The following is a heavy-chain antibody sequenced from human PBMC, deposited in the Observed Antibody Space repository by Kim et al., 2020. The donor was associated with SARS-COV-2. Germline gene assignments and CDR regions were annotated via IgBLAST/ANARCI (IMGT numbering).Heavy chain of an antibody. V-gene: IGHV1-18*01. Sequence: NYAQKLQGRVTITTDTSTSTAYMELRSLRSDDTAVYYCARGGDYRDAFDIWGQGTMVTVSS. J-gene: IGHJ3*02. D-gene: IGHD3-10*01. CDR3: ARGGDYRDAFDI.